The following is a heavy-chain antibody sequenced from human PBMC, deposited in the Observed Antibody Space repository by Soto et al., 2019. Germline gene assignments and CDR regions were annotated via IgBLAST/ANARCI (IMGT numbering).Heavy chain of an antibody. J-gene: IGHJ4*02. CDR1: GYTFTSYA. CDR3: ARVSVMGSGWYDWPVLDYFDY. V-gene: IGHV1-3*01. CDR2: INAGNGNT. Sequence: QVQLVQSGAEVKKPGASVKVSCKASGYTFTSYAMHWVRQAPGQRLEWMGWINAGNGNTKYSQKFQGRVTITRDTSASTAYMELSSLRSEDTAVYYCARVSVMGSGWYDWPVLDYFDYWGQGTLVTVSS. D-gene: IGHD6-19*01.